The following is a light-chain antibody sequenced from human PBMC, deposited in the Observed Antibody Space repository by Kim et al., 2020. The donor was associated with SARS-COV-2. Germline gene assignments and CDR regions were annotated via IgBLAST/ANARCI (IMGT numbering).Light chain of an antibody. CDR2: YDS. Sequence: SYELTQPPSVSVAPGKTARVSYGGNSIGSKSVHWYQQKSGQAPVLVIYYDSDRPSGIPERFSGSNSGNTATLTISRVEAGDEADYYCQVWDSSNDHRVVFGGGTKLTVL. CDR3: QVWDSSNDHRVV. V-gene: IGLV3-21*04. CDR1: SIGSKS. J-gene: IGLJ2*01.